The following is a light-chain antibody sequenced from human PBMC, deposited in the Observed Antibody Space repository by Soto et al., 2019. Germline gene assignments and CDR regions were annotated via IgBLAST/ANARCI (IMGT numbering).Light chain of an antibody. V-gene: IGLV2-14*01. CDR2: EVS. J-gene: IGLJ2*01. CDR1: SSDVGGYNY. Sequence: QSVLTQPASVPGSPGQSITISCTGTSSDVGGYNYVSWYQQHPGKAPKLMIYEVSNRPSGVSNRFSGSKSGNTASLTISGLQAEDEADYYCSSYTSSSKVVFGGGTKLTVL. CDR3: SSYTSSSKVV.